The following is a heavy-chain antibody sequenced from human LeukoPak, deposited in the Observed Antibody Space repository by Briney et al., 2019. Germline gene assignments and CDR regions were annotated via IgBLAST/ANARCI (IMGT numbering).Heavy chain of an antibody. CDR1: GFTFSSYA. Sequence: GGSLRLSCAASGFTFSSYAMHWVRQAPGKGLEWVAVISYDGSNKYYADSVKVRFTISRDNSKNTLYLQMNSLRAEDTAVYYCARDHGVVVGWFDPWGQGTLVTVSS. J-gene: IGHJ5*02. D-gene: IGHD2-21*01. CDR3: ARDHGVVVGWFDP. CDR2: ISYDGSNK. V-gene: IGHV3-30*04.